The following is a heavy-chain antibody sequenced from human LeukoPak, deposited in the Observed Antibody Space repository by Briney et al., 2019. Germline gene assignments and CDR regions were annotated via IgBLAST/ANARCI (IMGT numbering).Heavy chain of an antibody. D-gene: IGHD3-22*01. J-gene: IGHJ3*02. CDR1: GGSISSSSYY. CDR2: INHSGST. Sequence: PSETLSLTCTVSGGSISSSSYYWSWIRQPPGKGLEWIGAINHSGSTNYNPSLKSRVTISVDTSKNQFSLKLSSVTAADTAVYYCARDPRWLVDAFDIWGQGTMVTVSS. V-gene: IGHV4-39*07. CDR3: ARDPRWLVDAFDI.